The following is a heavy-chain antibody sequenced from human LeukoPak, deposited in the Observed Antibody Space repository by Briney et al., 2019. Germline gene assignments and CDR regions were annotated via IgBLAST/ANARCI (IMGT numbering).Heavy chain of an antibody. D-gene: IGHD3-3*01. V-gene: IGHV4-39*01. CDR1: GGSYSSSTYY. CDR3: ARLGSFGNYYFFDS. CDR2: IYYSGST. J-gene: IGHJ4*02. Sequence: PSETLSLTCTVSGGSYSSSTYYWAWIRQPPGKDLQWIGSIYYSGSTYFNPSLKSRVTISVDTAKNQFSLNLSSVTAADTAVYYCARLGSFGNYYFFDSWGQGTLVSVSS.